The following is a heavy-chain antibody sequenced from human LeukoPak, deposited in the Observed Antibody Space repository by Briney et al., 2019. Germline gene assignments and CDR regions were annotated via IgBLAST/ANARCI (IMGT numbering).Heavy chain of an antibody. CDR1: GFTFSSYG. D-gene: IGHD6-13*01. CDR3: AKGPGSSWYYYYMDV. Sequence: GGSLRLSCAASGFTFSSYGMHWARQAPGKGLEWVSAISGSGGSTYYADSVKGRFTISRDNSKNTLYLQMNSLRAEDTAVYYCAKGPGSSWYYYYMDVWGKGTTVTVSS. J-gene: IGHJ6*03. CDR2: ISGSGGST. V-gene: IGHV3-23*01.